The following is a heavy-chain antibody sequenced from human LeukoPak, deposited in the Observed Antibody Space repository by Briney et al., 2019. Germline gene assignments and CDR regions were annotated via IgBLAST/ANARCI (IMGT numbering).Heavy chain of an antibody. CDR3: ARAYGDYVGP. D-gene: IGHD4-17*01. V-gene: IGHV4-61*08. CDR2: IYYSGST. CDR1: GGSISRDDYY. Sequence: TPSQTLSLTCTVSGGSISRDDYYWSWIRQPPGKGLEWIGYIYYSGSTNYNPSLKSRVTISVDTSKNQFSLKLSSVTAADTAVYYCARAYGDYVGPWGQGTLVTVSS. J-gene: IGHJ5*02.